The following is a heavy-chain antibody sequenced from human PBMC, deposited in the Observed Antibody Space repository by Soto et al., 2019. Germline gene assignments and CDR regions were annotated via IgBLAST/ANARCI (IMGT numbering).Heavy chain of an antibody. J-gene: IGHJ4*02. Sequence: ASEKISCKAPGYTFSNYGTTWVRQAPGQRLGWMGWINAGNGNTKYSQKFQGRVTITRDTSASTAYMELSSLRSEDTAVYYCARPHFSSSYYFDYWGQGTLVTVSS. V-gene: IGHV1-3*01. CDR2: INAGNGNT. D-gene: IGHD6-13*01. CDR3: ARPHFSSSYYFDY. CDR1: GYTFSNYG.